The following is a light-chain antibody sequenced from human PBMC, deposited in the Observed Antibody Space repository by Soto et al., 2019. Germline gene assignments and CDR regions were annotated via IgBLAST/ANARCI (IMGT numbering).Light chain of an antibody. CDR3: QKYDFDPPAT. CDR1: QSVNNY. J-gene: IGKJ1*01. Sequence: EIVLTQSPATLSLSPGERATLSCRASQSVNNYLAWYQQRPGQAPRLLIYDASSRATGIPDRFSGSESGTDFTLTISSLQPEDIATYYCQKYDFDPPATFGQGTKVDIK. V-gene: IGKV3-11*01. CDR2: DAS.